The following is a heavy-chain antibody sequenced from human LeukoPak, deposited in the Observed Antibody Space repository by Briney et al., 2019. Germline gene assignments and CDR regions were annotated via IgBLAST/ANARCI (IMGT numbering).Heavy chain of an antibody. J-gene: IGHJ5*02. V-gene: IGHV3-9*01. CDR1: GFTFDDYA. Sequence: TGGSLRLSCAASGFTFDDYAMHWVRQAPGKGLEWVSGISWNSGSIGYADSVKGRFTISRDNAKNSLYLQMNSLRAEDTALYYCAKDVGIAVAGGWFAPWGQGTLVTVSS. CDR2: ISWNSGSI. D-gene: IGHD6-19*01. CDR3: AKDVGIAVAGGWFAP.